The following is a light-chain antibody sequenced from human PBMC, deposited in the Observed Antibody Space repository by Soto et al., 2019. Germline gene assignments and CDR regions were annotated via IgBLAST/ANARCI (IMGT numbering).Light chain of an antibody. J-gene: IGLJ3*02. CDR3: QSYDSSLNGRV. CDR2: ANT. CDR1: SSNIGTGYD. V-gene: IGLV1-40*01. Sequence: QSVLTQPPSVSAAPGQRVIISCTGSSSNIGTGYDVHWYQQLPGTAPKLLIYANTNRPSGVPDRFSASNSGTSASLAITGLQAEDEADYYCQSYDSSLNGRVFGGGTKVTVL.